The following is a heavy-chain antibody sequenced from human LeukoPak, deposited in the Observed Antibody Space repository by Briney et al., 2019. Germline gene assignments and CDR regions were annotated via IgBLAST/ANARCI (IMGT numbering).Heavy chain of an antibody. CDR2: IHHSGSA. CDR3: ARNRGSTVITDHYYYYYMDV. D-gene: IGHD4-11*01. Sequence: SETLSLTCDVSGGSISSGYWWSWVRQSPGKGLEWIAEIHHSGSANYNPSLKSRVTMSVDTSKNQFSLKLSSVTAADTAVYYCARNRGSTVITDHYYYYYMDVWGKGTTVTVSS. V-gene: IGHV4-4*02. J-gene: IGHJ6*03. CDR1: GGSISSGYW.